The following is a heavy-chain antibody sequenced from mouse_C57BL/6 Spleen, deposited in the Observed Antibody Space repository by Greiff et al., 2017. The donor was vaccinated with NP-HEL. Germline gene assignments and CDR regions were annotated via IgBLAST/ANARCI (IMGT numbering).Heavy chain of an antibody. Sequence: VQLQQSGAELARPGASVKMSCKASGYTFTSYTMPWVKQRPGQGLEWIGYINPSSGYTKYNQNFKNKATLTADKSSSTAYLQLSSLTSEESAGYYCARERWLRYFDVWGTGTTVTVSS. V-gene: IGHV1-4*01. J-gene: IGHJ1*03. CDR3: ARERWLRYFDV. D-gene: IGHD2-3*01. CDR1: GYTFTSYT. CDR2: INPSSGYT.